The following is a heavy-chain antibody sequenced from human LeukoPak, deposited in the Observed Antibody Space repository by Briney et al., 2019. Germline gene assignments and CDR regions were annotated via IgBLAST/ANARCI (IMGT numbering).Heavy chain of an antibody. CDR1: GFTFNTYA. D-gene: IGHD5-18*01. J-gene: IGHJ6*02. CDR2: VSGSGGST. CDR3: AKTGPNTYGRIYYGMDV. V-gene: IGHV3-23*01. Sequence: PGGSLRLSCAASGFTFNTYAMSWVRQAPGKGLEWVSGVSGSGGSTYYADSVKGRFTISRDNSKNTLYLQMNSLRAEDTAVYYCAKTGPNTYGRIYYGMDVWGQGTTVTASS.